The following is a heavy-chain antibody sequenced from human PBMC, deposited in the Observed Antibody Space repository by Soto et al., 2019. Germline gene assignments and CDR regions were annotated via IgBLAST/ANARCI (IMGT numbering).Heavy chain of an antibody. CDR1: GGTFSTYT. J-gene: IGHJ5*02. V-gene: IGHV1-69*13. CDR3: ARSQDSSGYWNNCFDP. CDR2: IIPLFGTA. D-gene: IGHD3-22*01. Sequence: ASVKFSCKASGGTFSTYTMTWVRQAPGQGLEWMGGIIPLFGTANYPQKFQGRVTITADESTSTVYMELSSLRSEDTAVYYCARSQDSSGYWNNCFDPWGQGTLVTVS.